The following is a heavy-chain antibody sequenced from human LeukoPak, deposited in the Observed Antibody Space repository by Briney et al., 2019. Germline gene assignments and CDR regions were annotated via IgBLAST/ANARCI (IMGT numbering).Heavy chain of an antibody. CDR3: TTDPIVGATAYYYYYYMDV. CDR1: GFTFSNAW. J-gene: IGHJ6*03. V-gene: IGHV3-15*01. Sequence: GGSLRLSCAASGFTFSNAWMSWVRQAPGKGLEWVGRIKNKTDGGTTDYAAPVKGRFTISRDDSKNTLYLQMNSLKTEDTAVYYCTTDPIVGATAYYYYYYMDVWGKGTTVTVSS. CDR2: IKNKTDGGTT. D-gene: IGHD1-26*01.